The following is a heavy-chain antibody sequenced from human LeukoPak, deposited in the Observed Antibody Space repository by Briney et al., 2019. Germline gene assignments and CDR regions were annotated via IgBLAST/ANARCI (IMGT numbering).Heavy chain of an antibody. CDR2: INSDGSTT. D-gene: IGHD1-26*01. V-gene: IGHV3-74*01. J-gene: IGHJ4*02. CDR3: ARAMNIKVGATSFDY. CDR1: GFTFSSYW. Sequence: PGGSLRLSCAASGFTFSSYWMHWARQAPGKGLVWVSRINSDGSTTSYADSVKGRFTISRDNAKKTLYLQMNSLRAEDTAVSYCARAMNIKVGATSFDYWGQGTLVTVSS.